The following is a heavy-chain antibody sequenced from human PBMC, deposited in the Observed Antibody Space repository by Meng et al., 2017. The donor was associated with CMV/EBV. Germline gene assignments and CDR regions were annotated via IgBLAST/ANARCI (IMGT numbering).Heavy chain of an antibody. CDR2: ISSSSYI. V-gene: IGHV3-21*01. J-gene: IGHJ4*02. Sequence: GESLKISCAASGFTFSSYSMNWVRQAPGKGLEWVSSISSSSYIYYADSVKGRFTISRDNAKNSLYLQMNSLRAEDTAVYYCARDGEVPFDYWGQGTLVTVSS. CDR3: ARDGEVPFDY. CDR1: GFTFSSYS. D-gene: IGHD3-3*01.